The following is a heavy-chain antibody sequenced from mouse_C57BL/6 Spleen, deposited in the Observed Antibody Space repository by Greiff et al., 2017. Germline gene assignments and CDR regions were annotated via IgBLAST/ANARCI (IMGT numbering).Heavy chain of an antibody. J-gene: IGHJ2*01. CDR2: IDPSDSYT. CDR1: GYTFTSYW. V-gene: IGHV1-69*01. CDR3: EKGYDYDAYYFDY. D-gene: IGHD2-4*01. Sequence: QVQLQQPGAELVMPGASVKLSCKASGYTFTSYWMHWVKQRPGQGLEWIGEIDPSDSYTNYNQKFKGKSTLTVDKSSSTAYMQLSSLTSEDSAVYYCEKGYDYDAYYFDYWGQGTTLTVSS.